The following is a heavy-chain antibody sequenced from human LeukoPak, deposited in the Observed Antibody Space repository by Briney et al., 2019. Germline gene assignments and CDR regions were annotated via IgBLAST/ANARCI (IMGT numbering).Heavy chain of an antibody. D-gene: IGHD5-12*01. CDR3: ARMGDQSGYDSDFDY. CDR1: GYTFTGYY. V-gene: IGHV1-2*02. Sequence: GASVKVSCKASGYTFTGYYMHWVRQAPGQGLEWMGWINPNNDDTNYAQKFQERITMTRDTSITTAYMELNRLRSDDTAVYYCARMGDQSGYDSDFDYWGQGTLVTVSS. CDR2: INPNNDDT. J-gene: IGHJ4*02.